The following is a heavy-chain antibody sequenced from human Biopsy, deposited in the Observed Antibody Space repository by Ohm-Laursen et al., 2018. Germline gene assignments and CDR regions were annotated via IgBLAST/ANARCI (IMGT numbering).Heavy chain of an antibody. CDR1: DGSINSYY. D-gene: IGHD5-12*01. J-gene: IGHJ3*02. CDR2: IYYSGST. CDR3: AGRPWPNAFDI. Sequence: GTLSLTCTVSDGSINSYYWNWIRQPPGKRLEWIGNIYYSGSTNFNPPLKSRVTISVDTSKNQFSLKLSSVTAADTAVYYCAGRPWPNAFDIWGQGTMVTVSS. V-gene: IGHV4-59*01.